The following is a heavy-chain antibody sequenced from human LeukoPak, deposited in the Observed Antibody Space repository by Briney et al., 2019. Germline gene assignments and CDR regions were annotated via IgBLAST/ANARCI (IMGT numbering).Heavy chain of an antibody. CDR1: GFTFSSCA. V-gene: IGHV3-23*01. Sequence: GGSLRLSCAASGFTFSSCAMSWVRQAPGKGLEWVSVISGSGGSTYYADSVKGRFTISRDNSKNTLYLQMNSLRAEDTAVYYCAKAQYSSSSIYYYYMDVWGKGTTVTVSS. CDR3: AKAQYSSSSIYYYYMDV. CDR2: ISGSGGST. J-gene: IGHJ6*03. D-gene: IGHD6-6*01.